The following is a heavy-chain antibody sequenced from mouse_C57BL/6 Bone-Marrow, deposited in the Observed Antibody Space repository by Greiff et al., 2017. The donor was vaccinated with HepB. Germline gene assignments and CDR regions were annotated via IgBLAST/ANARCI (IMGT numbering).Heavy chain of an antibody. Sequence: QVTLKESGAELVRPGASVKLSCKASGYTFTDYYINWVKQRPGQGLEWIARIYPGSGNTYYNEKFKGKATLTAEKSSSTAYMQLSSLTSEDSAVYFCDYYSPLGDYWGQGTSVTVSS. CDR1: GYTFTDYY. CDR3: DYYSPLGDY. CDR2: IYPGSGNT. D-gene: IGHD2-12*01. J-gene: IGHJ4*01. V-gene: IGHV1-76*01.